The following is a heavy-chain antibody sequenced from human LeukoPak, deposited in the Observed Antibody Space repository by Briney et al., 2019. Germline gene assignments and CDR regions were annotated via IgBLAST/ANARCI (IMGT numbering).Heavy chain of an antibody. D-gene: IGHD6-19*01. CDR2: INHSGST. Sequence: SETLSLTCAVYGGSFSGYYWSWIRQPPGKGLEWIGEINHSGSTNYNPSLKSRVTISVDTSKNQFPLKLSSVTAADTAVYYCARRPGYSSGWYHYWGQGTLVTVSS. CDR3: ARRPGYSSGWYHY. J-gene: IGHJ4*02. V-gene: IGHV4-34*01. CDR1: GGSFSGYY.